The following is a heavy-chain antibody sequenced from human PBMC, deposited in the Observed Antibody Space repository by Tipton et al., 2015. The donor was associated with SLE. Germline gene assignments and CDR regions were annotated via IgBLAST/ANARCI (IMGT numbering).Heavy chain of an antibody. CDR3: ANSGYGDSVDAFDI. J-gene: IGHJ3*02. V-gene: IGHV1-18*01. CDR1: GYTFISYG. CDR2: ISGYNGDT. D-gene: IGHD4-17*01. Sequence: QSGPEVKKPGASVKVSCKASGYTFISYGINWVRQAPGQGLEWMGWISGYNGDTNYAQNFQGRITMTTDTSTSTVYMELRSLRSDDTAVYYCANSGYGDSVDAFDIWGQGTMVTVPS.